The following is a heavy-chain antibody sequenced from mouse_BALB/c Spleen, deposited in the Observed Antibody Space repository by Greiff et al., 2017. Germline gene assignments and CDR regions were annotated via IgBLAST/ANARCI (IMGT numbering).Heavy chain of an antibody. CDR1: GYAFSIYW. Sequence: VKLMESGAELVRPGSSVKISCKASGYAFSIYWMNWVKQRPGQGLEWIGQIYPGDGDTNYNGKFKGKATLTADKSSSTAYMQLSSLTSEDSAVYFCARGSSFAYWGQGTLVTVSA. CDR2: IYPGDGDT. CDR3: ARGSSFAY. D-gene: IGHD1-3*01. V-gene: IGHV1-80*01. J-gene: IGHJ3*01.